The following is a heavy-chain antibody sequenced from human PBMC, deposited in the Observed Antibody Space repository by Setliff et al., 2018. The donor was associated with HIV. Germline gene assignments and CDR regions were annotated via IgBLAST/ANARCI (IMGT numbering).Heavy chain of an antibody. Sequence: PSETLSLTCTVSGGSISRGSYYWNWIRQPAGKGLECIGRIYTRGTTNYNPSLKSRVTISVDTSTNQFSLKLSSVTSADTAVYYCARYCPLEGSYRYYYYYMDVWGKGTTVTVSS. CDR1: GGSISRGSYY. J-gene: IGHJ6*03. CDR2: IYTRGTT. CDR3: ARYCPLEGSYRYYYYYMDV. V-gene: IGHV4-61*02. D-gene: IGHD3-10*01.